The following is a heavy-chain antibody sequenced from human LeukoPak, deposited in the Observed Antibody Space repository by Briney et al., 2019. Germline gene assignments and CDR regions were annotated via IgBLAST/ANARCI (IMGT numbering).Heavy chain of an antibody. D-gene: IGHD2/OR15-2a*01. CDR3: ARTNTVYGDFDY. CDR1: GLTVTDNY. J-gene: IGHJ4*02. Sequence: GGSLRLSCAASGLTVTDNYFTWVRQAPGKGLEWVSVIFPDGRTYHADSVKGRFTISRDRPKNTLLLQMNSLRADDTALYHCARTNTVYGDFDYWGQGILVTVSS. CDR2: IFPDGRT. V-gene: IGHV3-53*01.